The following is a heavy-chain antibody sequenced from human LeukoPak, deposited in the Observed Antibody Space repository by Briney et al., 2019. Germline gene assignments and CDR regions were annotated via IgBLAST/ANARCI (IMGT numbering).Heavy chain of an antibody. V-gene: IGHV3-7*01. Sequence: GGSLRLSCAASGFTFSSYWMSWVRQAPGKGLEWVANIKQDGSEKYYVDSVKGRFTTSRDNAKNSLDLQMNSLKVEDTAVYYCATPAAGPGAEYSPYWGQGTLVIVSS. CDR3: ATPAAGPGAEYSPY. J-gene: IGHJ1*01. D-gene: IGHD6-13*01. CDR1: GFTFSSYW. CDR2: IKQDGSEK.